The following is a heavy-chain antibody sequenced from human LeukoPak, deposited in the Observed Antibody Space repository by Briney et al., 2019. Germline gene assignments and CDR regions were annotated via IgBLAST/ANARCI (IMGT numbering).Heavy chain of an antibody. J-gene: IGHJ4*02. Sequence: GGSLRLSCAASGLSLSNFWMRWVRQAPGKGLEWVAIISKDGNEIKYVDSVKGRFTLSRDNAKNSVYLQMNSLRTEDTALYYCVTDGDKWNDFEYWGQGTLVTVSS. CDR2: ISKDGNEI. V-gene: IGHV3-7*01. CDR3: VTDGDKWNDFEY. CDR1: GLSLSNFW. D-gene: IGHD1-1*01.